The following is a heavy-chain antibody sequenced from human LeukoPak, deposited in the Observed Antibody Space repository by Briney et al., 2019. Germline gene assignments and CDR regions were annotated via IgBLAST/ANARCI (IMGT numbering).Heavy chain of an antibody. J-gene: IGHJ4*02. V-gene: IGHV5-51*01. Sequence: GESLKISCKGSGYSFTSYWIGWVRQMPGKGREWMGMFYPGDSDTRYSPSFQGQVTISADKSISTAYLQWSSLKASDTAMYYCAREAGLVGATTGNAFEYWGQGTLVTVSS. CDR2: FYPGDSDT. CDR1: GYSFTSYW. D-gene: IGHD1-26*01. CDR3: AREAGLVGATTGNAFEY.